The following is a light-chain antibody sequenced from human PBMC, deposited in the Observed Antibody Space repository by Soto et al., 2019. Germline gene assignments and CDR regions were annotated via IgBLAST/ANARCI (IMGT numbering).Light chain of an antibody. CDR1: QSISDW. CDR3: LQYDSYSWT. CDR2: DAS. J-gene: IGKJ1*01. V-gene: IGKV1-5*01. Sequence: DIQRTQSPSTLSASVGDRVTITCRASQSISDWVAWYQQKPGKAPSLLIFDASTLKSGVPSRFSGSGSGTEFTLTISSLQADDFATYYCLQYDSYSWTFGQGTKVDI.